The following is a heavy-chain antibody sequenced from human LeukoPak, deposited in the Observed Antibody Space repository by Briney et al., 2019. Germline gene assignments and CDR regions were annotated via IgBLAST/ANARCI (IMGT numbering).Heavy chain of an antibody. CDR2: INPSGGST. Sequence: SVKVSCKASGYTFTSYYMHWVRQAPGQGLEGMGIINPSGGSTSYAQKFQGRVTMTRDTSTSTVYMELSSLRSEDTAVYYCATPGESNSSSFYFDYWGQGTLVTVSS. D-gene: IGHD6-13*01. V-gene: IGHV1-46*01. CDR1: GYTFTSYY. J-gene: IGHJ4*02. CDR3: ATPGESNSSSFYFDY.